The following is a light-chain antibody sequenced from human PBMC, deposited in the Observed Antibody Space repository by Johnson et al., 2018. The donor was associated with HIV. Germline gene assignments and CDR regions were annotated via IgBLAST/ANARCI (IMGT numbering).Light chain of an antibody. V-gene: IGLV1-51*01. CDR2: DNN. Sequence: QSVLTQSPSVSAAPGQKVTISCSGSSSNIGNNYVSWYQQFPGTAPKLLIYDNNKRPSGIPDRFSGSKSGTSATLDITGLQTGDEADYYCGTWDSSLSAGVFGTGTTVIVL. J-gene: IGLJ1*01. CDR3: GTWDSSLSAGV. CDR1: SSNIGNNY.